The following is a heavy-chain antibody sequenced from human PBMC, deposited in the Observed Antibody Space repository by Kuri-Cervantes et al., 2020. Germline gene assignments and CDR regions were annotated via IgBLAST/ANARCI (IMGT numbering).Heavy chain of an antibody. CDR1: GYTLTELS. D-gene: IGHD3-10*01. CDR2: LDPEDGET. Sequence: ASVKVSCKVSGYTLTELSMHWVRQAPGKGLEWMGGLDPEDGETIYAQKFQGRVTMTEDTSTDTAYMELSSLRSEDTAVYYCATVYGSGRRNYYYGMDVWGQGTTVTVSS. J-gene: IGHJ6*02. CDR3: ATVYGSGRRNYYYGMDV. V-gene: IGHV1-24*01.